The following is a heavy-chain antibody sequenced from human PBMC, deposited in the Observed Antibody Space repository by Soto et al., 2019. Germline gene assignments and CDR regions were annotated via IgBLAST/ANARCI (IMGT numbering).Heavy chain of an antibody. CDR3: ARVPSRVNNWFDP. Sequence: QVQLVQSGAEVKKPGASVKVSCKASGYTFTDYGINWVRQAPGQGLEWMGWISAYTGNTNYAQKFQVRVTMTTDTSTSTAYMELRSLRSDDTAVYYCARVPSRVNNWFDPWGQGTLVTVSS. V-gene: IGHV1-18*01. CDR1: GYTFTDYG. CDR2: ISAYTGNT. J-gene: IGHJ5*02. D-gene: IGHD6-13*01.